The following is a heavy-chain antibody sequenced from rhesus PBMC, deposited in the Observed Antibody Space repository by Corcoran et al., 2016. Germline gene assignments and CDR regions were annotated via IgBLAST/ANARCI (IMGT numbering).Heavy chain of an antibody. J-gene: IGHJ4*01. V-gene: IGHV3S25*01. Sequence: EAQLVESGGGLVKLGGSLRLSLSGSVVTFRSHYFYLVLRAPGTGLGWVSAFNTAGGGTWYPDSVKGRFTISRDNSKNTLSLQMNSLRGDDTAVYYCAKDTGGYSGYHYFDYWGQGVLVTVSS. CDR1: VVTFRSHY. D-gene: IGHD5-42*01. CDR2: FNTAGGGT. CDR3: AKDTGGYSGYHYFDY.